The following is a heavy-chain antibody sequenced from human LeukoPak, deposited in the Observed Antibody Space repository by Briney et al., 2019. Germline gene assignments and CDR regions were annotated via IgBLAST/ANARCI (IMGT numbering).Heavy chain of an antibody. Sequence: SETLSLTCTVSGGSISSSYYYWGWIRQHPGKGLEWIGNIYYSGSTYYNPSLKSRVTISVDTSKNQFSLKLSSVTAADTAVYYCARAFSSGAFSSGYYYFDCWGQGTLVTVSS. CDR3: ARAFSSGAFSSGYYYFDC. CDR2: IYYSGST. D-gene: IGHD3-22*01. V-gene: IGHV4-31*03. J-gene: IGHJ4*02. CDR1: GGSISSSYYY.